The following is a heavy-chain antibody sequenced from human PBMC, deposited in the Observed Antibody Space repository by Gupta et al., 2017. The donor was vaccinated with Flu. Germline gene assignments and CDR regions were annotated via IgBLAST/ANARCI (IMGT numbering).Heavy chain of an antibody. Sequence: EVQLVESGGKLVQPGGSLRLSCAVSGFPFRSYVMPWVRQAPGKGLEYVSSISSNGDSTYYANSMKGRFIISRDNSKNTLYLQMGSLRVEDMAVYYCARAYYHGSGSYYLDYWGQGTLVTLSS. D-gene: IGHD3-10*01. V-gene: IGHV3-64*01. J-gene: IGHJ4*02. CDR1: GFPFRSYV. CDR2: ISSNGDST. CDR3: ARAYYHGSGSYYLDY.